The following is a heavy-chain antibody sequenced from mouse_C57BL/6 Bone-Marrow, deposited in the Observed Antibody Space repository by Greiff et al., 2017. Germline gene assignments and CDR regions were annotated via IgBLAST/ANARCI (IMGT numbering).Heavy chain of an antibody. CDR2: LDPNSGDT. V-gene: IGHV1-72*01. CDR1: GYTFTSYW. D-gene: IGHD1-1*01. CDR3: ARGGYYGSSYYFDY. J-gene: IGHJ2*01. Sequence: VKLQQPGAELVKPGASVKLSCKASGYTFTSYWMHWVKQRPGRGLEWIGRLDPNSGDTKYNEKFKSKATLTVDKPSSTAYMQLSSLTSEDSAVYYCARGGYYGSSYYFDYWGQGTTLTVSS.